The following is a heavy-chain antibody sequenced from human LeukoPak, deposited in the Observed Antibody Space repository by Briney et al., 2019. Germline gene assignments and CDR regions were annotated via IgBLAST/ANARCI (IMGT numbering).Heavy chain of an antibody. V-gene: IGHV3-21*01. CDR1: GFTFSSYS. Sequence: GGSLRLSCAASGFTFSSYSMNWVRQAPGRGLEWVSFISSSSSYIYYTDSVKGRFTISRDNAKNSLYLQMISLRAEDTAVYYCARTYYDILTGYNPYFDYWGQGTLVTVSS. CDR2: ISSSSSYI. J-gene: IGHJ4*02. CDR3: ARTYYDILTGYNPYFDY. D-gene: IGHD3-9*01.